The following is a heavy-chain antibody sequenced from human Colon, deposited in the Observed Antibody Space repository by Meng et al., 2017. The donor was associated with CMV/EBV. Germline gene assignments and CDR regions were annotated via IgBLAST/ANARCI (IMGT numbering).Heavy chain of an antibody. CDR2: VYISGNT. J-gene: IGHJ4*02. V-gene: IGHV4-4*07. CDR1: GASITSYY. D-gene: IGHD3-10*01. CDR3: ARDSNLSGLAY. Sequence: VQLRESGPGLVKPSGTLSLTCTVSGASITSYYWSWIRQPAGKGLEWIGRVYISGNTNYNPSLKSRVTMSIDTSKNQLSLNIRSVTAADTAVYYCARDSNLSGLAYWGQGTLVTVSS.